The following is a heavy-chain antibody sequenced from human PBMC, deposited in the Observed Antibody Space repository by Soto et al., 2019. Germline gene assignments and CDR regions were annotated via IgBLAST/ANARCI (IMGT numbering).Heavy chain of an antibody. J-gene: IGHJ6*03. CDR1: GFTFSSYG. CDR3: AKECSSGWYGNAYYYYYVDV. D-gene: IGHD6-19*01. Sequence: QVQLVESGGGVVQPGRSLRLSCAASGFTFSSYGMHWVRQASGKGLEWVAVISYDGSNKYYADSVKGRFTISRDNSKNTLYLQMNSLRAEDTAVYYCAKECSSGWYGNAYYYYYVDVWGKGTTVTVSS. CDR2: ISYDGSNK. V-gene: IGHV3-30*18.